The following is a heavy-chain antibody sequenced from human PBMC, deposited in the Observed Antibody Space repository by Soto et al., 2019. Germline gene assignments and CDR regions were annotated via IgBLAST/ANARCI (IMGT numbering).Heavy chain of an antibody. D-gene: IGHD2-2*01. V-gene: IGHV1-69*02. Sequence: QVQLVQSGAEVKKPGSSVKVSCEASGGTFSSYSFSWVRQAPGQGLEWMGRVIPILGMANYAQKFQGRVTITADKSTSTGYMERSSLRSEDTAVYYCARGGAVVVPGAVDRHNWFDPWGQGTLVTVSS. CDR2: VIPILGMA. CDR1: GGTFSSYS. J-gene: IGHJ5*02. CDR3: ARGGAVVVPGAVDRHNWFDP.